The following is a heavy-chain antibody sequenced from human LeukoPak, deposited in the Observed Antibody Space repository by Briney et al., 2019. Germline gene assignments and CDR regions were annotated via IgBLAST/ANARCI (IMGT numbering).Heavy chain of an antibody. V-gene: IGHV1-2*02. CDR1: GYTFTGYY. CDR2: INPNSGGT. J-gene: IGHJ4*02. D-gene: IGHD1-26*01. CDR3: ARDSTGIVGATTMSFDY. Sequence: ASVKVSCKASGYTFTGYYMHWVRQAPGQGLEWMGWINPNSGGTNYAQKFQGRVTMTRDTSISTAYMELSRLRSDDTAVYYCARDSTGIVGATTMSFDYWGQGTLVTVSS.